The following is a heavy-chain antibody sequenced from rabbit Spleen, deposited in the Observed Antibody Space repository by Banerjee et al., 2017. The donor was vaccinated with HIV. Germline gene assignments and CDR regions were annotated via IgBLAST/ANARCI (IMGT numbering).Heavy chain of an antibody. D-gene: IGHD6-1*01. Sequence: QEQLVESGGGLVKPGASLTLTCIASGVSFSGSSYMCWVRQAPGKGLEWIACIEGGSSAFTYFASWAKGRFTISKTSSTTVTLHMTSLTAADTATYFCARLGHADYPYAYGLKLWGPGTLVTVS. CDR2: IEGGSSAFT. CDR1: GVSFSGSSY. J-gene: IGHJ4*01. V-gene: IGHV1S45*01. CDR3: ARLGHADYPYAYGLKL.